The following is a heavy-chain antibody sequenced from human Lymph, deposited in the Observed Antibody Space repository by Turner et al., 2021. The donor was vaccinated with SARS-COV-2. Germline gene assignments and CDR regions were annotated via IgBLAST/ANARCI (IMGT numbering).Heavy chain of an antibody. D-gene: IGHD1-26*01. CDR1: GYIFTSFW. J-gene: IGHJ4*02. CDR3: ATLHSASDLGPFDY. CDR2: IYPGDSDN. Sequence: DVHLVQSGAEVQKPWASLKISFTGSGYIFTSFWIGWVRQMPGKGLEWTGSIYPGDSDNRYRPSFQGQVTISADKSISTAYLQWSSLKAADTATYYGATLHSASDLGPFDYWGQGTLVTVTS. V-gene: IGHV5-51*01.